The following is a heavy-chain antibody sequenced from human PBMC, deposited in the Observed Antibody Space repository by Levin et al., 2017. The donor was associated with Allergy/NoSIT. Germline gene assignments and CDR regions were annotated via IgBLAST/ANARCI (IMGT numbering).Heavy chain of an antibody. D-gene: IGHD3-10*01. Sequence: GGSLRLSCAASGFTFSSYSMNWVRQAPGKGLEWVSYISSSSSTIYYADSVKGRFTISRDNAKNSLYLQMNSLRAEDTAVYYCARGVYYYGSGSYYNGENYDYWGQGTLVTVSS. J-gene: IGHJ4*02. CDR2: ISSSSSTI. CDR3: ARGVYYYGSGSYYNGENYDY. CDR1: GFTFSSYS. V-gene: IGHV3-48*01.